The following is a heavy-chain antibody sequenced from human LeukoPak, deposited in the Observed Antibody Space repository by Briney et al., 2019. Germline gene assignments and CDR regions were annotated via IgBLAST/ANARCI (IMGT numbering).Heavy chain of an antibody. Sequence: SETLSLTCTVSGGSISSYYWSWIRQPPGKGLEWIGYIYYSGSTNYNPSLKSRVTITVDTSKQPFSLKLSSVTAADTAVYYCARAYADYVDYYYYYMDVWGKGTTVTVSS. CDR1: GGSISSYY. D-gene: IGHD4-17*01. V-gene: IGHV4-59*01. CDR2: IYYSGST. J-gene: IGHJ6*03. CDR3: ARAYADYVDYYYYYMDV.